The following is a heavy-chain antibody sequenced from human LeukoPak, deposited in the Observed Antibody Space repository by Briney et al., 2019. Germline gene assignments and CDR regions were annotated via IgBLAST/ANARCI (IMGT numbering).Heavy chain of an antibody. D-gene: IGHD3-10*01. V-gene: IGHV1-69*01. CDR1: GGTFSSYA. CDR2: IIPIFGTA. CDR3: ARGMVRGDHDAFDI. J-gene: IGHJ3*02. Sequence: VASVKVSCKASGGTFSSYAISWVRQAPGQGLEWMGGIIPIFGTANYAQKFQGRVTITADESTSTAYMELSSLRSEDTAVCYCARGMVRGDHDAFDIWGQGTMVTVSS.